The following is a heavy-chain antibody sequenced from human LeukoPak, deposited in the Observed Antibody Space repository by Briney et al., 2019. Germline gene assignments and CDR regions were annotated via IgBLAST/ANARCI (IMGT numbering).Heavy chain of an antibody. Sequence: SVKVSCKASGGTFSSYGISWVRQAPGQGLEWMGGIITIFGTGNYAQKFQGRVTITADKSTSTAYMELSSLKTEDTAVYYCTREDSSGYYQIVCVWGQGNLVTVSS. J-gene: IGHJ4*02. CDR3: TREDSSGYYQIVCV. D-gene: IGHD3-22*01. V-gene: IGHV1-69*06. CDR1: GGTFSSYG. CDR2: IITIFGTG.